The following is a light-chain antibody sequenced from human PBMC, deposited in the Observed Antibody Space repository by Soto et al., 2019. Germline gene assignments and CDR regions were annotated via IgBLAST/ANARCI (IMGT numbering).Light chain of an antibody. CDR3: MQALQAPLT. V-gene: IGKV2-28*01. CDR2: LGS. Sequence: IVLTQSPLSLLVNCGEPASISCRSSQSLLHSNGYNYLDWYLQKAGQSPQLLIYLGSNRASGVPDRFSGSGSGTDFTLKISRVEAEDVGVYYCMQALQAPLTFGQGTKVDI. CDR1: QSLLHSNGYNY. J-gene: IGKJ1*01.